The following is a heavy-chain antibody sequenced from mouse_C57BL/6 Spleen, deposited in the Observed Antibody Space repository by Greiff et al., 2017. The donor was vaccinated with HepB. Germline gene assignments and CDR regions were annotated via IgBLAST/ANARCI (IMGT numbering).Heavy chain of an antibody. CDR1: GFTFSSYA. J-gene: IGHJ2*01. V-gene: IGHV5-4*01. CDR3: AREGGSNYVYFDY. Sequence: EVKLEESGGGLVKPGGSLKLSCAASGFTFSSYAMSWVRQTPEKRLEWVATISDGGSYTYYPDNVKGRFTISRDNAKNNLYLQMSHLKSEDTAMYYCAREGGSNYVYFDYWGQGTTLTVSS. CDR2: ISDGGSYT. D-gene: IGHD2-5*01.